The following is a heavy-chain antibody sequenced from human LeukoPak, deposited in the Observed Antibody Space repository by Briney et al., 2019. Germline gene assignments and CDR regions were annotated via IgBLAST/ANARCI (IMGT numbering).Heavy chain of an antibody. CDR1: GFTFSSYG. V-gene: IGHV3-33*01. J-gene: IGHJ4*02. CDR3: AREGGYCSSTSCWAPSNWNFPPYYFDY. Sequence: GGSLRLSCAASGFTFSSYGMHWVRQAPGKGLEWVAVIWNDGSKKYYADSVKDRFTISRDNSKNTLYLQINSLRAEDTAVYYCAREGGYCSSTSCWAPSNWNFPPYYFDYWGQGTLVTVSS. CDR2: IWNDGSKK. D-gene: IGHD2-2*01.